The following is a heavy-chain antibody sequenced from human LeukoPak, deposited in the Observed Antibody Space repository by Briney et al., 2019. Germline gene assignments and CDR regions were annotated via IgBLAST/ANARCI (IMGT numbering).Heavy chain of an antibody. D-gene: IGHD3-3*01. CDR3: ARGRLFWSGYYDY. Sequence: SQTLSLTCTVSGGSISSGGYYWSWIRQHPGKSLEWIGYIYYSGSTYYNPSLKSRVTISVDTSKNQFSLKLSSVTAADTAVYYCARGRLFWSGYYDYWGQGTLVTVSS. J-gene: IGHJ4*02. V-gene: IGHV4-31*03. CDR2: IYYSGST. CDR1: GGSISSGGYY.